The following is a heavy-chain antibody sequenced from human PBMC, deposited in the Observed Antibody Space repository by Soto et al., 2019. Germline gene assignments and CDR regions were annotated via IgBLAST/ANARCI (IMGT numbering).Heavy chain of an antibody. CDR1: GFTFSSYS. J-gene: IGHJ4*02. D-gene: IGHD3-10*01. CDR2: ISSASTYI. V-gene: IGHV3-21*01. Sequence: EVQLVESGGGLVTPGGSLRLSCAASGFTFSSYSMNWVRQAPGKGLEWVSSISSASTYIYYADSVKGRFTISRDNAKNSVFLQMNSLRAEDTAVYYCARGDMVRGANPRVDYWSQGTLVTVSS. CDR3: ARGDMVRGANPRVDY.